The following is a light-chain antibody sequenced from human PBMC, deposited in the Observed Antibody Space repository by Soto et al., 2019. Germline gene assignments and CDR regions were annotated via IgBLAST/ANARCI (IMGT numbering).Light chain of an antibody. CDR2: KAS. CDR3: QHYIGWTWP. CDR1: QSISSR. Sequence: DIQMTQSPSTLSASVGDRVTITCRASQSISSRVAWYQHKPGKAPKLLIYKASSLESGVPSRFSGSGSGTEFTLTISSLQPDDFATYYCQHYIGWTWPFGQGTKVEIK. J-gene: IGKJ1*01. V-gene: IGKV1-5*03.